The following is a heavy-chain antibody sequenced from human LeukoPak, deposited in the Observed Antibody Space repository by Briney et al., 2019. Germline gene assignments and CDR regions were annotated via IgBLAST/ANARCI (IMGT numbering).Heavy chain of an antibody. CDR3: ARVGGDGYNGYYFDY. V-gene: IGHV4-59*01. D-gene: IGHD5-24*01. CDR1: GGSISSYY. Sequence: SSETLSLTCTVSGGSISSYYWSWIRQPPGKGLEWIGYIYYSGSTNYNPSLKSRVTISVDTSKNQFSLKLSPVTAADTAVYYCARVGGDGYNGYYFDYWGQGTLVTVSS. CDR2: IYYSGST. J-gene: IGHJ4*02.